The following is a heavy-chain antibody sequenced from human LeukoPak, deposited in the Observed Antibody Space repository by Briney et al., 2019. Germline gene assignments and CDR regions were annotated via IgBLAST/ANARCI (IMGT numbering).Heavy chain of an antibody. CDR3: ARVTYDILTGYYRDDAFDI. D-gene: IGHD3-9*01. V-gene: IGHV7-4-1*02. J-gene: IGHJ3*02. CDR2: INTNTGNP. Sequence: ASVTVSCKASGYTFTSYGISWVRQAPGQGLEWMGWINTNTGNPTYAQGFTGRFVFSLDTSVSTAYLQISSLKAEDTAVYYCARVTYDILTGYYRDDAFDIWGQGTMVTVSS. CDR1: GYTFTSYG.